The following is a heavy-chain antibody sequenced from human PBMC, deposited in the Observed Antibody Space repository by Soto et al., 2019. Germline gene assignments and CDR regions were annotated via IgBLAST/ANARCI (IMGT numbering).Heavy chain of an antibody. D-gene: IGHD1-26*01. CDR1: GFTFDDYG. V-gene: IGHV3-20*04. CDR3: VRGASLNFDY. J-gene: IGHJ4*02. Sequence: GGSLRLSCAASGFTFDDYGMSWARQAPGKGLEWVSGVNWNGGSTGYADSVKGRFTISRDNAKNSLYLQMNSLRAEDTAFYYCVRGASLNFDYWSQGTLVTVS. CDR2: VNWNGGST.